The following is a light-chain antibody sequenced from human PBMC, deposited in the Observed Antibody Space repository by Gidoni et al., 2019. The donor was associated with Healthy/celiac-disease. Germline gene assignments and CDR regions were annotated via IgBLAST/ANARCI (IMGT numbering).Light chain of an antibody. CDR3: SSYTSSSPYV. CDR1: SSDVGGYNY. J-gene: IGLJ1*01. V-gene: IGLV2-14*01. Sequence: QSALTQPASVSGPPGRSITISCTGTSSDVGGYNYVSWYQQHPGKAPKLMIYEVSNRPSGVSNRFSGSKSGNTASLTISGLQAEDEADYYCSSYTSSSPYVFGTGTKVTVL. CDR2: EVS.